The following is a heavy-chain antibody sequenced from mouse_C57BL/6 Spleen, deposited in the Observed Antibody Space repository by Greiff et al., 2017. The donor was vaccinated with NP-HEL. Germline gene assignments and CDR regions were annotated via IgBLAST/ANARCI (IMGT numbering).Heavy chain of an antibody. CDR1: GFSFNTYA. J-gene: IGHJ3*01. Sequence: EVQVVESGGGLVQPKGSLKLSCAASGFSFNTYAMNWVRQAPGKGLEWVARIRCKSNNYATYYADSVKDRFTISRDDSESMLYLQMNNLKTEDTAMYYCANWDGTYWGQGTLVTVSA. V-gene: IGHV10-1*01. D-gene: IGHD4-1*01. CDR3: ANWDGTY. CDR2: IRCKSNNYAT.